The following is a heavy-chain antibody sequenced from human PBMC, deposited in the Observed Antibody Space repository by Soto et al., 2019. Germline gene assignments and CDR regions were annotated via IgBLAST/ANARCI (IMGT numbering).Heavy chain of an antibody. D-gene: IGHD3-3*01. CDR1: GFSVRSTYF. V-gene: IGHV4-38-2*01. Sequence: PSETLSLTCVVSGFSVRSTYFWGWIRQPPGKGLEWIGSVHHDGNAYYNPSLKSRVTISLDTSMNYFSLRLSSVTAADTAVYYCARGQRFSDWFDPWGQGTLVTVSS. CDR3: ARGQRFSDWFDP. CDR2: VHHDGNA. J-gene: IGHJ5*02.